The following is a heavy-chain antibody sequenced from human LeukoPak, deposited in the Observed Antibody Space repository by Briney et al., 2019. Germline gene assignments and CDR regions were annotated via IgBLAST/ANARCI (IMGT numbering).Heavy chain of an antibody. V-gene: IGHV4-38-2*02. CDR3: ARDMTTVTFRVFDY. J-gene: IGHJ4*02. CDR2: IYHSGST. D-gene: IGHD4-11*01. CDR1: GYSISSGYY. Sequence: SETLSLTCTLSGYSISSGYYWGWIRQPPGKGLEWIGSIYHSGSTYYNPSLKSRVTISVDTSKNQFSLKLSSVTAADTAVYYCARDMTTVTFRVFDYWGQGTLVTVSS.